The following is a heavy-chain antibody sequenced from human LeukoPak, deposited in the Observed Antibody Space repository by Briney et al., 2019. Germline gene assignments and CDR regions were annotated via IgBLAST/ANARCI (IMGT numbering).Heavy chain of an antibody. V-gene: IGHV3-73*01. CDR3: SRLEDSSPIEVALDI. CDR1: GFTFSGSV. D-gene: IGHD6-13*01. Sequence: GGSLRLSCAASGFTFSGSVMHWVRQAARKGLEWVGRIRSKRNNYATAYSASVKGRFTISRDDSKNTVYLHMDSLKTEDTALYYCSRLEDSSPIEVALDIWGQGTVVTVSS. CDR2: IRSKRNNYAT. J-gene: IGHJ3*02.